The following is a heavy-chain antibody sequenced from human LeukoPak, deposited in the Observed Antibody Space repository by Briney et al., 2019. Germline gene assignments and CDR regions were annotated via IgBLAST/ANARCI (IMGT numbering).Heavy chain of an antibody. J-gene: IGHJ4*02. CDR1: GFTFSSYG. CDR2: ISYDGSNK. Sequence: PGRSLRLSCAASGFTFSSYGMHWVRQAPGKGLEWVAVISYDGSNKYYADSVKGRFTISRDNSKNTLYLQMNSLRAEDTAVYYCAEDDGYYDSSGYPDYWGQGTLVTVSS. D-gene: IGHD3-22*01. V-gene: IGHV3-30*18. CDR3: AEDDGYYDSSGYPDY.